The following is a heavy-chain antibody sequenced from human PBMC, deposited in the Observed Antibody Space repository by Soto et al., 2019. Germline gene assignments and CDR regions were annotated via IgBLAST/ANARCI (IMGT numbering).Heavy chain of an antibody. J-gene: IGHJ6*02. CDR2: ISAYNGNT. Sequence: ASVKVSCKASGYTFTSYGISWVRQAPGQGLEWMGWISAYNGNTNYAQKLQGRVTMTTDTSTSTAYMELRSLRSDDTAVYYCARGMVYATHYYYYGMDVWGQGTTVTSP. CDR1: GYTFTSYG. V-gene: IGHV1-18*01. D-gene: IGHD2-8*01. CDR3: ARGMVYATHYYYYGMDV.